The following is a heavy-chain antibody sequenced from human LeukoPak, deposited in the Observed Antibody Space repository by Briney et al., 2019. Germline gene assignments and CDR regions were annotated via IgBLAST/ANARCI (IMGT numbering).Heavy chain of an antibody. CDR2: INNDGSST. D-gene: IGHD2-2*01. J-gene: IGHJ4*02. Sequence: GGSLRLSCAASGFTFSSYWMHWVRQAPGKGLVWVSRINNDGSSTNYADSVKGRFTISRDNAKNTLSLQMNSLRAEDTAVHFCARGYCSSISCRLLDSWGQGTLVTVSS. V-gene: IGHV3-74*01. CDR3: ARGYCSSISCRLLDS. CDR1: GFTFSSYW.